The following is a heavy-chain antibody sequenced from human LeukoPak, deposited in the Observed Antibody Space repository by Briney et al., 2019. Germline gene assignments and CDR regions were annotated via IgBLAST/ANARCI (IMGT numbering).Heavy chain of an antibody. CDR3: AKALLGEQYLRCDY. Sequence: RTGGSLRLSCAASGFTFSSYAMTWVRQAPGKGLEWVSSVSGSGGTKYCADSVKGRFTISRDNSRNTLDLQMNSLRAEDTAVYYCAKALLGEQYLRCDYWGQGTLVTVSS. J-gene: IGHJ4*02. CDR1: GFTFSSYA. CDR2: VSGSGGTK. D-gene: IGHD1-26*01. V-gene: IGHV3-23*01.